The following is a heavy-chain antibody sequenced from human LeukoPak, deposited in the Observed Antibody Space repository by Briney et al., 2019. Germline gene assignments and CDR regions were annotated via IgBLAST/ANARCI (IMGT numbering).Heavy chain of an antibody. J-gene: IGHJ4*02. CDR3: ARRGVIIRNFDY. CDR1: GGSFSGYY. CDR2: INHSGST. D-gene: IGHD3-10*01. V-gene: IGHV4-34*01. Sequence: SETLSLTCAVYGGSFSGYYWSWIRQPPGKGLEWIGEINHSGSTNYNPSLKSRVTISVDTSKNQFSLKLSSVTAADTAVYYCARRGVIIRNFDYWGQGTLVTVSS.